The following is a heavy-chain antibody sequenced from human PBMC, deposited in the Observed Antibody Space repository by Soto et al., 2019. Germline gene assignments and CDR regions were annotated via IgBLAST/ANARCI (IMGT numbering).Heavy chain of an antibody. CDR1: GFTFSSYS. CDR3: ARLSCSGGSCYSPDYYYYMDV. D-gene: IGHD2-15*01. CDR2: ISSSSSYI. Sequence: GGSLRLSCAASGFTFSSYSMNWVRQAPGKGLEWVSSISSSSSYIYYADSVKGRFTISRDNAKNSLYLQMNSLRAEDTAVYYCARLSCSGGSCYSPDYYYYMDVWGKGTTVTVSS. V-gene: IGHV3-21*01. J-gene: IGHJ6*03.